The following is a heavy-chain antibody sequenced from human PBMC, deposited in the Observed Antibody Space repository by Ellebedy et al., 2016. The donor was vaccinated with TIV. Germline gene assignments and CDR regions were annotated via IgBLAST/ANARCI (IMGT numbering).Heavy chain of an antibody. V-gene: IGHV3-21*04. J-gene: IGHJ4*02. CDR2: ISSSSSYI. Sequence: GESLKISXAASGFTFSSYSMNWVRQAPGKGLEWVSSISSSSSYIYYADSVKGRFTISRDNSKNTLYLQMNSLRAEDTAVYYCAKDSRRAYYDSSNFGYWGQGTLVTVSS. CDR3: AKDSRRAYYDSSNFGY. CDR1: GFTFSSYS. D-gene: IGHD3-22*01.